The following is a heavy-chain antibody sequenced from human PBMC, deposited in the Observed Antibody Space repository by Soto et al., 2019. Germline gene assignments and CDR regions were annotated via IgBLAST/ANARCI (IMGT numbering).Heavy chain of an antibody. D-gene: IGHD3-16*01. Sequence: PSVTLSLTCTVSGGSISSYYWSWIRQPPGKGLEWIGYIYYSGSTNYNPSLKSRVTISVDTSKNQFSLKLSSVTAADTAVYYCARDRGSNYDYIWGTPPGAFDIWGQGTMVTVSS. CDR2: IYYSGST. CDR1: GGSISSYY. J-gene: IGHJ3*02. V-gene: IGHV4-59*01. CDR3: ARDRGSNYDYIWGTPPGAFDI.